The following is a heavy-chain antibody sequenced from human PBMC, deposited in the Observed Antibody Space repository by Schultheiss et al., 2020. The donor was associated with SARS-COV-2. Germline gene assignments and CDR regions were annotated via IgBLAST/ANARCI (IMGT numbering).Heavy chain of an antibody. CDR2: INPSGGST. Sequence: ASVKVSCKASGYTFTSYYMHWVRQAPGQGLEWMGIINPSGGSTSHAQKFQGRVTMTTDTSTSTAYMELRSLRSDDTAVYYCAVGGGRNWNNYYGMDVWGQGTTVTVSS. V-gene: IGHV1-46*01. CDR3: AVGGGRNWNNYYGMDV. D-gene: IGHD1/OR15-1a*01. J-gene: IGHJ6*02. CDR1: GYTFTSYY.